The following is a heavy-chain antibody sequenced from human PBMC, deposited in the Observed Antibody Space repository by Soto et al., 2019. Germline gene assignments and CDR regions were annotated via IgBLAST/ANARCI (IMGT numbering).Heavy chain of an antibody. CDR3: AKSGDGGAGGGSCYLCSYYYYYMDV. Sequence: GGSLRLSCAASGFTFSSYAMSWVRQAPGKGLEWVSAISGSGGSTYYADSVKGRFTISRDNSKNTLYLQMNSLRAEDTAVYYCAKSGDGGAGGGSCYLCSYYYYYMDVWGKGTTVTVSS. CDR1: GFTFSSYA. V-gene: IGHV3-23*01. J-gene: IGHJ6*03. D-gene: IGHD2-15*01. CDR2: ISGSGGST.